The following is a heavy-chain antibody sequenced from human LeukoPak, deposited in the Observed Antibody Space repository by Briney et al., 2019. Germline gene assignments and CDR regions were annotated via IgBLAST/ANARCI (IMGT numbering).Heavy chain of an antibody. CDR2: IIAIFGTA. CDR1: GGTFSSYA. J-gene: IGHJ4*02. Sequence: SVTVSCKASGGTFSSYAMSWVRQAPGKGLEWMGGIIAIFGTANYAQTLKGRVTITTDESTSTAYMELSSLRSEDTAVYYCARGWTQNGSSGYYFDYWGQGTLVTVSS. V-gene: IGHV1-69*05. D-gene: IGHD1-26*01. CDR3: ARGWTQNGSSGYYFDY.